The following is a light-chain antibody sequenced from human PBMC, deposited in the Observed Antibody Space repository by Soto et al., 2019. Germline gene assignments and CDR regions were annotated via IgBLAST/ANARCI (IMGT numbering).Light chain of an antibody. Sequence: QSVLTQPPSVSAAPGQKVTISCSGSSSNIGNNYVSWYQQLPGTAPKLLIYDNNKRPSGIPDRFSGSKSGTSATLGITGLQTGDEADYYFGTWDSSLSAVAFGGGTKLTVL. CDR1: SSNIGNNY. J-gene: IGLJ2*01. V-gene: IGLV1-51*01. CDR2: DNN. CDR3: GTWDSSLSAVA.